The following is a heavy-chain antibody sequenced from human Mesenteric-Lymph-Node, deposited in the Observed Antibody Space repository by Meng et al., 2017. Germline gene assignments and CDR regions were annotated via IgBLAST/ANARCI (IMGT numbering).Heavy chain of an antibody. D-gene: IGHD2-8*01. V-gene: IGHV1-2*06. Sequence: ASVKVSCKASGYTFTGYYMHWVRQAPGQGLEWMGRINPNSGGTNYAQKFQGRVTITADESTSTAYMELSSLRSEDTAVYYCARAPVLMVYAMGTTGGMDVWGQGTTVTVSS. CDR2: INPNSGGT. CDR1: GYTFTGYY. J-gene: IGHJ6*02. CDR3: ARAPVLMVYAMGTTGGMDV.